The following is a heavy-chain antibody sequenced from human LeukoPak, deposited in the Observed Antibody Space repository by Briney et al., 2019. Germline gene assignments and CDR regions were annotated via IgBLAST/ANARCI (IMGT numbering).Heavy chain of an antibody. D-gene: IGHD3-22*01. V-gene: IGHV3-30*04. CDR1: GFTFSSYA. J-gene: IGHJ4*02. CDR3: ARDPPHYDSSENYFDY. CDR2: ISYDGSNK. Sequence: GRSLRLSCAASGFTFSSYAMHWVRQAPGKGLEWVAVISYDGSNKYYADSVKGRFTISRDNSKNTLYLQMNSLRAEDTAVYYCARDPPHYDSSENYFDYRGQGTLVTVSS.